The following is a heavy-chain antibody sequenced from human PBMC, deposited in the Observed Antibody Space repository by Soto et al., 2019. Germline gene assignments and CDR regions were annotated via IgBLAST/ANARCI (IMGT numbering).Heavy chain of an antibody. CDR3: ARQRSYNSGFFDY. J-gene: IGHJ4*02. Sequence: GGSLRLSCAASGFPFDNYAMSWVRQAPGKGLERVSTISGSGGSTYYAASVKGRFTISREYSKNTLYLQMNSLRAEDTAVYFCARQRSYNSGFFDYWSQGTLVTVSS. CDR2: ISGSGGST. V-gene: IGHV3-23*01. CDR1: GFPFDNYA. D-gene: IGHD6-19*01.